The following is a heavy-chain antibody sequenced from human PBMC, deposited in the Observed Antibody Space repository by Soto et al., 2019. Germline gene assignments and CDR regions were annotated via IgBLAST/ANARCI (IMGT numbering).Heavy chain of an antibody. CDR2: ISASNDNT. CDR3: ARDTGSSSWYYFFDY. V-gene: IGHV1-18*01. J-gene: IGHJ4*02. CDR1: GYTFTTYG. D-gene: IGHD6-13*01. Sequence: ASVKVSCKASGYTFTTYGISWVRRAPGQGLEWMGWISASNDNTNYAQKLQGRVAMTTDTSTSTAYMELRSLRSDDTAMYYCARDTGSSSWYYFFDYWGQGTLVTVSS.